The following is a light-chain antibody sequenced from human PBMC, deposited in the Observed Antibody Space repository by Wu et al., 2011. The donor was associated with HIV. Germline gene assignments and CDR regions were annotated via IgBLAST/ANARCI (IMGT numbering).Light chain of an antibody. CDR3: QEYDDYTWT. CDR2: GTS. J-gene: IGKJ1*01. CDR1: QTVSNTY. Sequence: ATLSCRASQTVSNTYLAWYQQKPGQAPRLLIYGTSSRATGIPDRFSGSGSGTEFTLTINDLQPEDAATYYCQEYDDYTWTFGQGTKVEIK. V-gene: IGKV3-20*01.